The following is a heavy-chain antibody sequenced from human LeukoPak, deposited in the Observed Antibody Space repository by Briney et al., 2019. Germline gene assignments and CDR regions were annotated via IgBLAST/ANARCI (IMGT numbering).Heavy chain of an antibody. CDR3: AREGWGSHAFDI. J-gene: IGHJ3*02. Sequence: PGGSLRLSCAASGFTFSSYSMNWVRQAPGKGLEWVSSISSSSSYIYYADSVKGRFTISRDNAKNSLYLQMNSLRAEDTAVYYCAREGWGSHAFDIWGQGTMVTVSS. CDR2: ISSSSSYI. D-gene: IGHD7-27*01. V-gene: IGHV3-21*01. CDR1: GFTFSSYS.